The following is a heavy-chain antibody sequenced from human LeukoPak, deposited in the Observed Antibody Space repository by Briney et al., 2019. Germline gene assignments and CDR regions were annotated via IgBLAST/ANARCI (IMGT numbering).Heavy chain of an antibody. Sequence: SETLSLTCSVSGDSISFHFWSWIRQPPGKGLEWIGHTYYGGSTDYNPSLASRVTVSADTSKNQFSLKLSSVTAADTAVYYCATLGRAAGNAFDIWGQGTVIIVSS. CDR2: TYYGGST. J-gene: IGHJ3*02. D-gene: IGHD1-26*01. CDR1: GDSISFHF. CDR3: ATLGRAAGNAFDI. V-gene: IGHV4-59*11.